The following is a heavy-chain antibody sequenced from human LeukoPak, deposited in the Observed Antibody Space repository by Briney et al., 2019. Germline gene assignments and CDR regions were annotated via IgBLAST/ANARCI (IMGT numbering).Heavy chain of an antibody. CDR1: GFTFSSYG. V-gene: IGHV3-23*01. CDR3: AKDHNNRRSDVLRYFDY. D-gene: IGHD4-17*01. CDR2: ISGSGGST. Sequence: GGSLRLSCAASGFTFSSYGMSWVRQAPGKGLEWVSTISGSGGSTYYADSVKGRFAISRDNSKTTLYLQMSSLRAEDSAVYYCAKDHNNRRSDVLRYFDYWGQGTLVTVST. J-gene: IGHJ4*02.